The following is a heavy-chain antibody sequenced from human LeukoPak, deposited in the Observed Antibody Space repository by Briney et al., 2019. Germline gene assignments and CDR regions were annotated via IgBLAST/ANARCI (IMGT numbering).Heavy chain of an antibody. CDR1: GGSISSGDYY. Sequence: SETLSLTCTVSGGSISSGDYYWSWIRQPPGKGLEWIGYIYYSGSTYYNPSLKSRVTTSVDTSKNQFSPKLSSVTAADTAVYYCARAGDYGVDYWGQGTLVTVSS. CDR3: ARAGDYGVDY. J-gene: IGHJ4*02. V-gene: IGHV4-30-4*08. CDR2: IYYSGST. D-gene: IGHD4-17*01.